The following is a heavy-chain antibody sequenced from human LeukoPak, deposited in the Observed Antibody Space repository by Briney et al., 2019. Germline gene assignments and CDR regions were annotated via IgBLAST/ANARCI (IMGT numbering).Heavy chain of an antibody. CDR2: INPNSGGT. CDR1: GGTFSSYA. V-gene: IGHV1-2*02. Sequence: GSSVTVSCKASGGTFSSYAISWVRQAPGQGLEWMGWINPNSGGTNYAQKFQGRVTMTRDTSISTAYMELSRLRSDDTAAYYCARVRDIAVAEPGGNYYYGMDVWGQGTTVTVSS. CDR3: ARVRDIAVAEPGGNYYYGMDV. J-gene: IGHJ6*02. D-gene: IGHD6-19*01.